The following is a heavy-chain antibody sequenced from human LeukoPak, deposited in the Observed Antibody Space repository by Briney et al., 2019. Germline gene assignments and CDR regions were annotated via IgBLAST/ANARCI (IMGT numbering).Heavy chain of an antibody. J-gene: IGHJ6*02. CDR3: ARDADYYGMDV. CDR1: GFTFSSYA. CDR2: IAYDGSNK. Sequence: GGSLRLSCAASGFTFSSYAMHWVRQAPDKGLEWVAVIAYDGSNKYYADSVKGRFTISRDNSKNTLYLQMNSLRAEDTAVYYCARDADYYGMDVWGQGTTATVSS. V-gene: IGHV3-30*14.